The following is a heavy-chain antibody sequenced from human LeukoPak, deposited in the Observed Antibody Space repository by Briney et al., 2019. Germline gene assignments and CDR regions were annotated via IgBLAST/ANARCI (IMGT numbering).Heavy chain of an antibody. D-gene: IGHD2-2*01. J-gene: IGHJ4*01. CDR1: DDSISTYY. V-gene: IGHV4-59*01. Sequence: SETLSLTCTVSDDSISTYYWSWIRQPPGKGLEWIGYIYYSGSTNYNPSLKSRVTISVDTSKNQFSLKLSSMTAADTAVYYCARELGEYCSSTSCFFDYWGQGILVTVSS. CDR3: ARELGEYCSSTSCFFDY. CDR2: IYYSGST.